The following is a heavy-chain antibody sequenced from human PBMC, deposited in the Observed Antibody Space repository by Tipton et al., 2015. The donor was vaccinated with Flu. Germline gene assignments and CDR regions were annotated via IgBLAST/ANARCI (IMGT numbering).Heavy chain of an antibody. D-gene: IGHD6-13*01. J-gene: IGHJ4*02. CDR1: GGSISSYY. CDR2: IYYSGST. V-gene: IGHV4-59*01. Sequence: GSLRLSCTVSGGSISSYYWSWIRQPPGKGLEWIGYIYYSGSTNYNPSLKSRVTISVDTSKNQFSLKLSSVTAADPAVYYCARGPSPLLGAAAGYAFDYWGQGTLVTVSS. CDR3: ARGPSPLLGAAAGYAFDY.